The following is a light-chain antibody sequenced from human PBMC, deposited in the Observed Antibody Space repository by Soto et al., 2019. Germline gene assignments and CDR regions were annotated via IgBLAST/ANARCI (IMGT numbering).Light chain of an antibody. V-gene: IGKV3-20*01. CDR3: QLYDSTPPT. Sequence: EIVLTQSPGTLSLSQGDRATLSCRASKRVNSNYLAWYQRKPGQAPRLLIYGASNRATDIPYRFSASGSGTYFTLTITRMESEYFSVYYFQLYDSTPPTFGQGTKVEVK. CDR2: GAS. CDR1: KRVNSNY. J-gene: IGKJ1*01.